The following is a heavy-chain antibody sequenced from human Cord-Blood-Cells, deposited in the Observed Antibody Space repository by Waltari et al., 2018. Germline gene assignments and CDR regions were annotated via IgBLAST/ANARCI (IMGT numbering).Heavy chain of an antibody. V-gene: IGHV4-38-2*01. CDR2: IYHSGST. D-gene: IGHD1-26*01. Sequence: QVQLQESGPGLVKPSETLSLTCAVSGYSISSGSYWGWIRQPPGKGREWIGSIYHSGSTYGNPSLKSRVTISVDTAKTQFSLKLCSVTAADTAVYYCAKGSGSPGDYSCDYWGQGTLVTVSS. J-gene: IGHJ4*02. CDR1: GYSISSGSY. CDR3: AKGSGSPGDYSCDY.